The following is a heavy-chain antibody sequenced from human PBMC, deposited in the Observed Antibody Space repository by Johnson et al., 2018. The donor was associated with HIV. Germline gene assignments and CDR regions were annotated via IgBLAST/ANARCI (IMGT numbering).Heavy chain of an antibody. D-gene: IGHD2-8*01. Sequence: MQLVESGGGLVQPGGSLRLSCAASGFTFSSHWMHWVRKVPGKGLVWVSRINSDGSIISYADSVKGRLTISRDNAKNTLFLQMNSLRPEDTAVYSCARGYCTHGVCYTKVDAFDIWGQGTMVTVSS. CDR2: INSDGSII. CDR3: ARGYCTHGVCYTKVDAFDI. V-gene: IGHV3-74*02. J-gene: IGHJ3*02. CDR1: GFTFSSHW.